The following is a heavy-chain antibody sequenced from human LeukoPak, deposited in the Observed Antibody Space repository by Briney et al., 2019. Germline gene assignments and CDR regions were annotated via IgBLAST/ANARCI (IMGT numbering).Heavy chain of an antibody. CDR1: GISFGDYA. Sequence: GGSLGLSCTTSGISFGDYAMTWVRQAPGKGLEWVGFIRSKAYGATIEYAASVKGRFTISRDDSKSIAYLQMNSLKTEDTAVYYCTRGRSYFEYWGQGTLVTVSS. CDR2: IRSKAYGATI. CDR3: TRGRSYFEY. J-gene: IGHJ4*02. V-gene: IGHV3-49*04.